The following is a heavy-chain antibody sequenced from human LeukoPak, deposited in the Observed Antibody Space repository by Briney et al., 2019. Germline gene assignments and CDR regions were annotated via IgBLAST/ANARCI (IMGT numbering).Heavy chain of an antibody. Sequence: RGASVKVSCKASGGTFSSYAISWVRQAPGQGLEWMGGIIPIFGTANYAQRFQGRVTITADESTSTAYMELSSLRSEDTAAYYCARFSTVTPHLDYWGQGTLVTVSS. V-gene: IGHV1-69*13. J-gene: IGHJ4*02. D-gene: IGHD4-17*01. CDR2: IIPIFGTA. CDR1: GGTFSSYA. CDR3: ARFSTVTPHLDY.